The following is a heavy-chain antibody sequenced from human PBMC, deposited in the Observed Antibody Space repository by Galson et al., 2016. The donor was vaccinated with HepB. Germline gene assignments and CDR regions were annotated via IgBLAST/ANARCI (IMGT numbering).Heavy chain of an antibody. CDR3: ARDRSGTTGDLGY. J-gene: IGHJ4*02. CDR2: IYYSGST. CDR1: GGSISRYF. D-gene: IGHD1-1*01. Sequence: TLSLTCTVSGGSISRYFWSWIRQPPGKRLEWIGYIYYSGSTNYNPSLQSRVTISVDTSKNQFSLKLTSVTAADTAVYYCARDRSGTTGDLGYWGQGTLVTVSS. V-gene: IGHV4-59*01.